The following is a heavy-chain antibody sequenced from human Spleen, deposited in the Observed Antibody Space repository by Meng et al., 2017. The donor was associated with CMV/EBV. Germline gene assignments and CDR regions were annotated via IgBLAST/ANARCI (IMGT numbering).Heavy chain of an antibody. D-gene: IGHD3-3*01. Sequence: GESLKISCAASGFTFSSYAMHWVRQAPGKGLEWVAVISYDGSNKYYADSVKGRFTISRDNSKNTLYLQMNSLRAEDTAVYYCARVAYDFWSGHYSRFWGQGTLVTVSS. CDR1: GFTFSSYA. J-gene: IGHJ4*02. V-gene: IGHV3-30*04. CDR2: ISYDGSNK. CDR3: ARVAYDFWSGHYSRF.